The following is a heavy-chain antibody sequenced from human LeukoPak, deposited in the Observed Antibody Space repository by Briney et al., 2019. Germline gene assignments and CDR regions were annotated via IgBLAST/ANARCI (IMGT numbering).Heavy chain of an antibody. CDR2: IKPSTGDT. D-gene: IGHD4-17*01. J-gene: IGHJ4*02. V-gene: IGHV1-2*02. Sequence: GASVKVSCKTSGYTFTAYYMHWVRQAPGQGLEWMGWIKPSTGDTNYAQNFRGRVAMTRDTSITTAYMELSRLRSDDTAMYYCVATTYSDYVQFDYWGQGTLVTVSS. CDR3: VATTYSDYVQFDY. CDR1: GYTFTAYY.